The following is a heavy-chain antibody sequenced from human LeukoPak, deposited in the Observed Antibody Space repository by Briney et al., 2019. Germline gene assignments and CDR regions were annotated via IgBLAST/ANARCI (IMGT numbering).Heavy chain of an antibody. J-gene: IGHJ4*02. CDR1: GFTFSSYA. D-gene: IGHD1-1*01. CDR3: AKGGHWNDDPSDY. Sequence: GGSLRLPCAASGFTFSSYAMSWVRQAPGKGLEWVSAISGSGGSTYYADSVKGRFTISRDNSKNTLYLQMNSLRAEDTAVYYCAKGGHWNDDPSDYWGQGTLVTVSS. V-gene: IGHV3-23*01. CDR2: ISGSGGST.